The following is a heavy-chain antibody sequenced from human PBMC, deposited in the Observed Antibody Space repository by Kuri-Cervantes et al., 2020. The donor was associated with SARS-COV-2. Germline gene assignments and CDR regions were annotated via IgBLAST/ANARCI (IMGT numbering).Heavy chain of an antibody. J-gene: IGHJ4*02. CDR2: ISSSSSYI. D-gene: IGHD3-3*01. Sequence: GESLKISCVASGFTFSAYTLNWARQAPGKGLEWVSSISSSSSYIYYADSVKGRFTISRDNAKNSLYLQMNSLRAEDTAVYYCARGGATIFVERGGLDYWGQGTLVTVSS. CDR1: GFTFSAYT. V-gene: IGHV3-21*01. CDR3: ARGGATIFVERGGLDY.